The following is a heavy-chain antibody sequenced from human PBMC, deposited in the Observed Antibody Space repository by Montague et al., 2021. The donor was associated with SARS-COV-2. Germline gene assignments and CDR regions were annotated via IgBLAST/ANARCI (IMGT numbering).Heavy chain of an antibody. CDR3: ANPKGAFDI. V-gene: IGHV3-23*01. J-gene: IGHJ3*02. CDR1: GLTFSNYA. Sequence: SLRLSCAASGLTFSNYAMSWVRQAPGKVPECVSGISGSGGTTYXXDSVKGRFTISRDNSKNTLYLQMNSLRAEDTAVYYCANPKGAFDIWGQGTMVTVSS. CDR2: ISGSGGTT.